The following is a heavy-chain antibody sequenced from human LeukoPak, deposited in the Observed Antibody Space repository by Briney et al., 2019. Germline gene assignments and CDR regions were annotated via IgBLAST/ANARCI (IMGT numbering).Heavy chain of an antibody. CDR3: ARDLPITIFGVVIRAGMDV. CDR1: GGSISSYY. V-gene: IGHV4-59*01. J-gene: IGHJ6*02. Sequence: SETLSLTCTVSGGSISSYYWSWIRQPPGKGLEWIGYIYYSGSTNYNPSLKSRVTISVDTSKNQFSLKLSSVTAADTAVYYCARDLPITIFGVVIRAGMDVWGQGTTVTVSS. D-gene: IGHD3-3*01. CDR2: IYYSGST.